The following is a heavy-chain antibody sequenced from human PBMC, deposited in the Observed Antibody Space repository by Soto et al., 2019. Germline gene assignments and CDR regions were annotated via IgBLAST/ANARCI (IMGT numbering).Heavy chain of an antibody. CDR2: ISRNSGSI. CDR3: AKQSPDIVVVVAARGAFDI. J-gene: IGHJ3*02. Sequence: EVQLVESGGGLVQPGRSLRLSCAASGFTFDDYAMHWVRQAPGKGLEWVSGISRNSGSIGYADSVKGRFTISRDNAKNSLYLQMNSLRAEDTALYYCAKQSPDIVVVVAARGAFDIWGQGTMVTVSS. V-gene: IGHV3-9*01. D-gene: IGHD2-15*01. CDR1: GFTFDDYA.